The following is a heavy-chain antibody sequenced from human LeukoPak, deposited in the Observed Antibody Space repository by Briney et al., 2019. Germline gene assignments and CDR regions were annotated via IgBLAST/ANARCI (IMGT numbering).Heavy chain of an antibody. Sequence: ASVKVSCKASGYTFTRYYMHWVRRAPGQGLEWMGWINPNSGGTNYAQKFQGWVTMTRDTSISTAYMELSRLRSDDTAVYYCARGSHAEYFDYWGQGTLVTVSS. CDR1: GYTFTRYY. D-gene: IGHD2-2*01. CDR2: INPNSGGT. CDR3: ARGSHAEYFDY. V-gene: IGHV1-2*04. J-gene: IGHJ4*02.